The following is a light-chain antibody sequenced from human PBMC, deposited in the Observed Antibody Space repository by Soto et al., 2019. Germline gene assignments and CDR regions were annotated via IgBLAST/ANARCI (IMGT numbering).Light chain of an antibody. CDR3: QQYSNLPRT. CDR2: DAS. V-gene: IGKV3-11*01. CDR1: QSVSSY. Sequence: EIVLTQSPGTLSLSPGERATLSCRASQSVSSYLAWYQQKPGQAPRLLIYDASNRATDIPPRFSGSGSETELTITMSIIQSEGFAIYYCQQYSNLPRTLGQGTKADIK. J-gene: IGKJ1*01.